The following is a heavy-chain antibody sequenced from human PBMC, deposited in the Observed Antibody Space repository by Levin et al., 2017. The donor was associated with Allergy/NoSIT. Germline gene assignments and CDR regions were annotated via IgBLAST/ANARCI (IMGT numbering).Heavy chain of an antibody. CDR3: ARQDYGDYLGYFDS. V-gene: IGHV4-39*01. Sequence: SETLSLTCTVSGGSISSSSYYWGWIRQPPGKGLEWIGSMYYSGSTYYNPSLKSRVSTSVDTSKNQFSLKLSSVTAADTAVYYCARQDYGDYLGYFDSWGQGTLVTVSS. CDR1: GGSISSSSYY. CDR2: MYYSGST. J-gene: IGHJ4*02. D-gene: IGHD4-17*01.